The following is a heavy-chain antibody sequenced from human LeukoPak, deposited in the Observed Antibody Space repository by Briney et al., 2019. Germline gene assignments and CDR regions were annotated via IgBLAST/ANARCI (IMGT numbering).Heavy chain of an antibody. J-gene: IGHJ4*02. CDR1: AGSISSYY. D-gene: IGHD2-2*01. V-gene: IGHV4-59*12. CDR3: ARRRGTSAQSAAITDFYFDY. Sequence: SETLSLTCTVSAGSISSYYWSWIRQPPGKGLEWIGYIYDSGSTNYNPSLKSRVTISVDTSKNQFSLKLSSVTAAGTAVYYCARRRGTSAQSAAITDFYFDYWGQGTLVTVSS. CDR2: IYDSGST.